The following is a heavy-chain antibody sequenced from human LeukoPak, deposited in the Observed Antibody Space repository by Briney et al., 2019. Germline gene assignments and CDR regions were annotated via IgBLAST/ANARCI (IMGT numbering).Heavy chain of an antibody. V-gene: IGHV4-61*02. Sequence: SETLSLTCTVSGGSISRGSYYWSWIRQPAGKGLEWIGRIYTSGSTNYNPSLKSRVTISVDTSKNQFSLKLSSVTAADTAVYYCARAVVVTATSVRSDYFDYWGQGTLVTVSS. CDR2: IYTSGST. CDR1: GGSISRGSYY. J-gene: IGHJ4*02. D-gene: IGHD2-21*02. CDR3: ARAVVVTATSVRSDYFDY.